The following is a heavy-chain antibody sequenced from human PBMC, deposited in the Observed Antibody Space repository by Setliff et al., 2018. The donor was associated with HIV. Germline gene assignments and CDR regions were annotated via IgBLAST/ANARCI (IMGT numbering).Heavy chain of an antibody. CDR3: ARDHKYYYDSSGLDY. J-gene: IGHJ4*02. CDR2: IYITGST. Sequence: PSETLSLTCSVSGGSINRGTYYWTWIRQSAGKGLEWIGHIYITGSTDYNPSLKSRVTISVDTSKNQFSLKLSSVTAADTAVYYCARDHKYYYDSSGLDYWGQGTLVTVSS. V-gene: IGHV4-61*10. CDR1: GGSINRGTYY. D-gene: IGHD3-22*01.